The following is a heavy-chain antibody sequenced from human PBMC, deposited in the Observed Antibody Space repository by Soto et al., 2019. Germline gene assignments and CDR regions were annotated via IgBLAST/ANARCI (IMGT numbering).Heavy chain of an antibody. CDR2: FDPEDGET. CDR1: GYTLTELS. V-gene: IGHV1-24*01. Sequence: QVQLVQSGAEVKKPGASVKVSCKVSGYTLTELSMHWVRQAPGKGLEWMGGFDPEDGETIYAQKFQVRVTMTEDTSTDTAYMELSSLRSEDTAVYYCATDISIAARPGYYYYGMDVWGQGTTVTVSS. J-gene: IGHJ6*02. CDR3: ATDISIAARPGYYYYGMDV. D-gene: IGHD6-6*01.